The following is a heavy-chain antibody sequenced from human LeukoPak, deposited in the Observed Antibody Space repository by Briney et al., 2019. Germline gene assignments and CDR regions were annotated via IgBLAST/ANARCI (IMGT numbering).Heavy chain of an antibody. Sequence: PSETLSLTCAVYGGSFSGYYWSWIRQPPGKGLEWIGEINHSGSTNYNPSLKSRVTISVDRSKNQFSLKLSSVTAADTAVYYCARAYCSSTSCYPYYFDYWGQGTLVTVSS. CDR1: GGSFSGYY. CDR3: ARAYCSSTSCYPYYFDY. V-gene: IGHV4-34*01. CDR2: INHSGST. J-gene: IGHJ4*02. D-gene: IGHD2-2*01.